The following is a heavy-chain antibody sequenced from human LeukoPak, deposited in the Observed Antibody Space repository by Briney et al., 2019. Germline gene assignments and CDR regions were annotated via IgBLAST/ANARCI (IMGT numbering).Heavy chain of an antibody. J-gene: IGHJ1*01. CDR1: GFTFSDYT. Sequence: GGSLRLSCAASGFTFSDYTMNWVRQAPGKGLEWVSSISRSSTYIQYADSVRGRITISRDNAKNSLYLHMNSLRAEDTAVYYCARDRGDGYKVYFQHWGQGTLVTVSS. D-gene: IGHD5-24*01. CDR3: ARDRGDGYKVYFQH. CDR2: ISRSSTYI. V-gene: IGHV3-21*01.